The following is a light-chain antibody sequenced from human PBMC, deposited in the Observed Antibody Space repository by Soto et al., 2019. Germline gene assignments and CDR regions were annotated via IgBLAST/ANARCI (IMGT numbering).Light chain of an antibody. CDR2: DVS. J-gene: IGLJ1*01. CDR1: SSGVGGSDY. Sequence: QSALTQPASVSGSPGQSISISCTGTSSGVGGSDYVSWYQQHPGKAPKLMIYDVSNRPSGVSNRFSGSKSGNTASLGISGLQAEDEADYYCSSYIRSGSYVFGTGTKLTVL. V-gene: IGLV2-14*01. CDR3: SSYIRSGSYV.